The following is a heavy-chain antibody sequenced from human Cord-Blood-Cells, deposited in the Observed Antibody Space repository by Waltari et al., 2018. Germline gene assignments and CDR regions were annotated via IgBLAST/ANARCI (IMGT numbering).Heavy chain of an antibody. CDR1: GGSIRSYY. V-gene: IGHV4-59*08. Sequence: QVQLQESGPGLVTPSETLSLTCTVSGGSIRSYYWSWIRQPPGKGLEWIGYIYYSGSTNYNPSLKSRVTISVDTSKNQFSLKLSSVTAADTAVYYCARLGYCSGGSCYTHGAFDIWGQGTMVTVSS. CDR2: IYYSGST. J-gene: IGHJ3*02. CDR3: ARLGYCSGGSCYTHGAFDI. D-gene: IGHD2-15*01.